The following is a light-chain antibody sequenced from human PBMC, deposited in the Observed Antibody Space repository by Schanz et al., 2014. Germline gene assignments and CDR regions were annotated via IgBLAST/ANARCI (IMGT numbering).Light chain of an antibody. V-gene: IGLV2-23*01. CDR1: TRDVANHNI. J-gene: IGLJ2*01. CDR2: DDI. CDR3: CLYTPMSVI. Sequence: QSALAQPASVSGSPGQSITISCTGTTRDVANHNIVSWYQQHPGKAPKLMIYDDIKRPSGVSIRFSGSTSGNTASLTISGLQAEGEADYYCCLYTPMSVIFGGGTKLTVL.